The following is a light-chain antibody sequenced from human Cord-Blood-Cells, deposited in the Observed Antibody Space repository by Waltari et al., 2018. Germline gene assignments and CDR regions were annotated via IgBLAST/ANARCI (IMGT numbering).Light chain of an antibody. CDR2: KAS. CDR1: QSISSW. J-gene: IGKJ3*01. V-gene: IGKV1-5*03. Sequence: DIQMTQSPSTLSASVGDRGTITYRASQSISSWLAWYQQKPGKAPKLLIYKASSLESGVPSRFSGSGSGTEFTLTISSLQPDDFATYYCQQYNSYPFTFGPGTKVDIK. CDR3: QQYNSYPFT.